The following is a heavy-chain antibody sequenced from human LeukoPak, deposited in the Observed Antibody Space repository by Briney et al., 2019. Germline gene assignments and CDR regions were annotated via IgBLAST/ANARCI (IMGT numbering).Heavy chain of an antibody. V-gene: IGHV2-5*02. Sequence: SGPTLVNPTQTLTLTCTFSGFSLSTSGVGVGWIRQPPGKALEWLALIYWDDDKRYSPSLKSRLTITKDTSKNQVVLTMTNMDPVDTATYYCAAMTGYWADDAFDIWGQGTMVTVSS. CDR1: GFSLSTSGVG. J-gene: IGHJ3*02. D-gene: IGHD3-9*01. CDR3: AAMTGYWADDAFDI. CDR2: IYWDDDK.